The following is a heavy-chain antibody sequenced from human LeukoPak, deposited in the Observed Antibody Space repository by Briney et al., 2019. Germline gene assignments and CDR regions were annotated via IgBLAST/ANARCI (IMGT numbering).Heavy chain of an antibody. Sequence: EGSLRLSCAASGFTFDDYGMSWVRQAPGKGLEWVSGINWNGGSTGYADSVKGRFTISRDNAKHSLYLQMNSLRAEDTALYYCARRTLEWLALDYWGQGTLVTVSS. J-gene: IGHJ4*02. CDR2: INWNGGST. D-gene: IGHD3-3*01. CDR1: GFTFDDYG. CDR3: ARRTLEWLALDY. V-gene: IGHV3-20*04.